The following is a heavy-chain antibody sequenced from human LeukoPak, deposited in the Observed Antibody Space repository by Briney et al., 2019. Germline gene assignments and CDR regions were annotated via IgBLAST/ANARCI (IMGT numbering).Heavy chain of an antibody. D-gene: IGHD7-27*01. J-gene: IGHJ4*02. CDR2: ISSGSRTI. V-gene: IGHV3-48*01. CDR3: VRGCITGDRDFDY. Sequence: PGGSLRLSCAASGFTFSGYSMNWVRQAPGRGLEWLSYISSGSRTIFYADSVKGRFPISRDNGKNSLFLLMSSLRADDTAVYYCVRGCITGDRDFDYWGQGTMITVSS. CDR1: GFTFSGYS.